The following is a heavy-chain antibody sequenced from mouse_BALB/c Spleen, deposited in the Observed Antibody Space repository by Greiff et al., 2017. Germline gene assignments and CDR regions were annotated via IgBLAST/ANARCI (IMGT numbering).Heavy chain of an antibody. Sequence: QVTLKVSGPGLVAPSQSLSITCTVSGFSLTDYGVSWIRQPPGKGLEWLGVIWGGGSTYYNSALKSRLSISKDNSKSQVFLKMNSLQTDDTAIYYCARNYDGYYSPFAYWGQGTLVTVSA. D-gene: IGHD2-3*01. J-gene: IGHJ3*01. CDR2: IWGGGST. CDR3: ARNYDGYYSPFAY. V-gene: IGHV2-6-5*01. CDR1: GFSLTDYG.